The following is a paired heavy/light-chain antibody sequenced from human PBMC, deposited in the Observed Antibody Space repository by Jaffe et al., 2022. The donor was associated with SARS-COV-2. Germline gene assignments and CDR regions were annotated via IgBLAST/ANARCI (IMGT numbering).Heavy chain of an antibody. CDR1: GFTFSSYA. Sequence: QVQLVESGGGVVQPGRSLRLSCAASGFTFSSYAMHWVRQAPGKGLEWVAVISYDGSNKYYADSVKGRFTISRDNSKNTLYLQMNSLRAEDTAVYYCARPAKSLDYDILTGYPRAAYYYYYMDVWGKGTTVTVSS. V-gene: IGHV3-30*04. D-gene: IGHD3-9*01. J-gene: IGHJ6*03. CDR2: ISYDGSNK. CDR3: ARPAKSLDYDILTGYPRAAYYYYYMDV.
Light chain of an antibody. J-gene: IGLJ1*01. Sequence: QSALTQPASVSGSPGQSITISCTGTSSDVGGYNYVSWYQQHPGKAPKLMIYDVSNRPSGVSNRFSGSKSGNTASLTISGLQAEDEADYYCSSYTSSSTLVFGTGTKVTVL. CDR1: SSDVGGYNY. CDR2: DVS. V-gene: IGLV2-14*01. CDR3: SSYTSSSTLV.